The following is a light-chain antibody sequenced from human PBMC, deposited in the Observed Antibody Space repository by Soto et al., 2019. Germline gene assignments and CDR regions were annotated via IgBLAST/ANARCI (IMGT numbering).Light chain of an antibody. CDR2: KAS. CDR3: QQYEAYPFT. J-gene: IGKJ4*01. CDR1: QNINSW. V-gene: IGKV1-5*03. Sequence: DIQMTHSPSTLSASVGDRVIITCRASQNINSWLAWYQQKPGKAPKLLIHKASSLESGVPSGFSGSRSGTEFSLTISSLQVDDSATYDCQQYEAYPFTFGGGTKVEIK.